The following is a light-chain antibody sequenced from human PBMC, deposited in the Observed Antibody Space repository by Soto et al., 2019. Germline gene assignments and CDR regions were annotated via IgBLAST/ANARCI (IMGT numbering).Light chain of an antibody. Sequence: EIVMTQSPDTLSVSPGERATLSCRASQNIGTNLAWYQQKAGQAPRLLIHGAFVRATGVPARFSGGGSGTDFTLTISSLLSDDFAVYYCQQYSVWRTFGRGTKVDIK. CDR3: QQYSVWRT. CDR1: QNIGTN. J-gene: IGKJ1*01. CDR2: GAF. V-gene: IGKV3-15*01.